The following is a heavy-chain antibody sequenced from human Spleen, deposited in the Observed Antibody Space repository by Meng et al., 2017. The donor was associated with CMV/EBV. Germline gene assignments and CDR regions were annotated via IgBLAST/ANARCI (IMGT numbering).Heavy chain of an antibody. D-gene: IGHD5-18*01. Sequence: EASGFTVSSDGMHWVRQAPGKGLEWVAVIWNDGNNKYYADSVKGRFTVSRDNSKNTLYLQMNSLRAEDTAVYYCSKGLGYSYGHFDYWGQGTLVTVSS. CDR1: GFTVSSDG. V-gene: IGHV3-33*06. CDR3: SKGLGYSYGHFDY. CDR2: IWNDGNNK. J-gene: IGHJ4*02.